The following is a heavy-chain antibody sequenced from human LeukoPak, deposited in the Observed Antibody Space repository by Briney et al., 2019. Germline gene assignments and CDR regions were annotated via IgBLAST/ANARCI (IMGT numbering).Heavy chain of an antibody. V-gene: IGHV1-2*06. D-gene: IGHD3-3*01. Sequence: ASVKVSCKASGYTFTGYYMHWVRQAPGQRLEWMGRINPNSGGTNYAQKFQGRVTMTRDTSISTAYMELSRLRSDDTAVYYCARSRDFGWFDPWGQGTLVTVSS. CDR1: GYTFTGYY. CDR3: ARSRDFGWFDP. J-gene: IGHJ5*02. CDR2: INPNSGGT.